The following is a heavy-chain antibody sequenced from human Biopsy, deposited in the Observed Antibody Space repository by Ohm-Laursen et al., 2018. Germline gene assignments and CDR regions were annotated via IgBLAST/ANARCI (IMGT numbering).Heavy chain of an antibody. J-gene: IGHJ3*01. V-gene: IGHV4-4*07. CDR3: ASVVLGPTNDAFDL. CDR2: IYPGGST. D-gene: IGHD3-22*01. Sequence: SQTLSLTCNVSGGDINNYYWSWIRQPAGKGLEWIGRIYPGGSTNYNPSLKSQATMSVDTSKKQLSLRLRSVTAADTAMYYCASVVLGPTNDAFDLWGQGTMVVVSS. CDR1: GGDINNYY.